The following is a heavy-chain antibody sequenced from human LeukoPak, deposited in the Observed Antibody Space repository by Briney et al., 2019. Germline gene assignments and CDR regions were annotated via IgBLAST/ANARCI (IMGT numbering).Heavy chain of an antibody. D-gene: IGHD2-15*01. CDR3: ATKYCSGGSCYHYWYFDL. V-gene: IGHV3-74*01. CDR1: GFTFSNYW. Sequence: GGSLRLSCAASGFTFSNYWMHWVRQAPGKGLVWVSRIHSDGSATYYADSVRGRFTISRDNAKNSLYLQMNSLRAEDTAVYYCATKYCSGGSCYHYWYFDLWGRGTLVTVSS. CDR2: IHSDGSAT. J-gene: IGHJ2*01.